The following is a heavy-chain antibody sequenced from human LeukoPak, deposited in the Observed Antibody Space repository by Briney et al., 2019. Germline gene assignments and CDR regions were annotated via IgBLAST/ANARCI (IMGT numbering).Heavy chain of an antibody. V-gene: IGHV3-23*01. D-gene: IGHD3-22*01. CDR2: ISGSGGTT. CDR3: AKGANPYYYDSSGYAFDI. CDR1: GFTFSSYA. Sequence: PGGSLRLSCAASGFTFSSYAMSWVRQAPGKGLEWVSAISGSGGTTYYADSVKGRFTISRDNSKNTLYLQMNSLRAEDTALYYCAKGANPYYYDSSGYAFDIWGQGTMVTVSS. J-gene: IGHJ3*02.